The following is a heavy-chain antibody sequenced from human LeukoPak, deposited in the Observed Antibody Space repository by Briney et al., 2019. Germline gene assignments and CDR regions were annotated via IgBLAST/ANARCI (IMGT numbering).Heavy chain of an antibody. D-gene: IGHD5-12*01. CDR2: ISAYNGNT. V-gene: IGHV1-18*01. CDR1: GYTFTSYG. J-gene: IGHJ4*02. Sequence: ASVKVSCKASGYTFTSYGISWVRQAPGQGLEWMGWISAYNGNTNYAQKLQGRVTMTTDTSTSKDYMELRSLGSDDTAVYYCARSGGYDFHFDYWGQGTLVTVSS. CDR3: ARSGGYDFHFDY.